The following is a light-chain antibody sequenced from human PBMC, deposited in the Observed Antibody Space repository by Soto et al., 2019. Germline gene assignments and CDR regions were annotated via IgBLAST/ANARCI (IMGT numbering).Light chain of an antibody. CDR2: GAS. CDR3: QQYNNWPPAWT. CDR1: QGVSNE. J-gene: IGKJ1*01. Sequence: EVVMTQSPATLSASVGERATLSCRASQGVSNELAWYKQKPGQSHRLLIYGASTRATGIPARFSGSGSGTQYTLTISSLQSEDFAVYYCQQYNNWPPAWTFGRGTKVDI. V-gene: IGKV3-15*01.